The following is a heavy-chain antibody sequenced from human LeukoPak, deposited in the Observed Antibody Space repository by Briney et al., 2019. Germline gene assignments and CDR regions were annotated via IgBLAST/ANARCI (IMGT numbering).Heavy chain of an antibody. Sequence: ASVKVSCKASGYTFTGYGISWVRQAPGQGLEWMGWISAYNGNSNYAQKLQGRVTMTTDTSTSTAYMELRSLRSDDTAVYYCARAWIVVVPAAILPLWFDPWGQGTLVTVSS. CDR2: ISAYNGNS. J-gene: IGHJ5*02. V-gene: IGHV1-18*04. CDR1: GYTFTGYG. D-gene: IGHD2-2*01. CDR3: ARAWIVVVPAAILPLWFDP.